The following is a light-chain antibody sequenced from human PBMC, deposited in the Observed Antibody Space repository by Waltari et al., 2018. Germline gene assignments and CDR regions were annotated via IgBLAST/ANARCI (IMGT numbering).Light chain of an antibody. Sequence: TQPASVSEPPGQSITIACTGTRSDVGGFNYVSWYQQHPGKAPKLMIYEVNNRPSGVSNRFSGSKSGNTASLTISGLQAEDEADYYCSSYTSSRTLVFGGGTKLTVL. CDR2: EVN. CDR1: RSDVGGFNY. V-gene: IGLV2-14*01. CDR3: SSYTSSRTLV. J-gene: IGLJ2*01.